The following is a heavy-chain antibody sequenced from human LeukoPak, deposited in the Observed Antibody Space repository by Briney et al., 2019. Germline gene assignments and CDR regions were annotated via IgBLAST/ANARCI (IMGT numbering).Heavy chain of an antibody. V-gene: IGHV4-34*09. Sequence: NPSETLSLTCAVYGGSFSGYYWSWIRQPPGKGLEWIGEINHSGSTYYNPSLKSRVTISVDTSKNQFSLKLSSVTAADTAVYYCACCYWLKDAFDIWGQGTMVTVSS. CDR3: ACCYWLKDAFDI. J-gene: IGHJ3*02. CDR1: GGSFSGYY. CDR2: INHSGST. D-gene: IGHD2-2*01.